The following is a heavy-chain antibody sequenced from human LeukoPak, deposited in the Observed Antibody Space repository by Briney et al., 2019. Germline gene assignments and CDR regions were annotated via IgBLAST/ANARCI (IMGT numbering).Heavy chain of an antibody. CDR2: ITPIFGTS. Sequence: GASVKVSCKASGVTFSSYSISWVRQAPGQGLEWMGGITPIFGTSNYAQKFQGRVTITADESTSTAYMELSSLRSEDTAVYYCAREIVAAGEGWYVDYWGQRTLVTVSS. V-gene: IGHV1-69*01. CDR1: GVTFSSYS. CDR3: AREIVAAGEGWYVDY. J-gene: IGHJ4*02. D-gene: IGHD6-13*01.